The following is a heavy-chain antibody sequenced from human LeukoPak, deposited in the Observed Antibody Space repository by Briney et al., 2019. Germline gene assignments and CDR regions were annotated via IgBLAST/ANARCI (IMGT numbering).Heavy chain of an antibody. CDR2: ISGSGGST. V-gene: IGHV3-23*01. J-gene: IGHJ4*02. D-gene: IGHD1-26*01. Sequence: GGSLRLSCAASGFTFGSYIMSWARQAPGKGLEWVSGISGSGGSTYYADSVKGRFTISRDYSKNTLYLQMNSLRAGDTAVYFCAKSGSYYYFDYWGQGTLVTVSS. CDR1: GFTFGSYI. CDR3: AKSGSYYYFDY.